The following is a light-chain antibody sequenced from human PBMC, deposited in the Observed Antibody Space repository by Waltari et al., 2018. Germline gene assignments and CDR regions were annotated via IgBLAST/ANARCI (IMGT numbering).Light chain of an antibody. CDR1: RSNIVRNS. Sequence: QSVLTQPPSASGTPGQRVTISCSGTRSNIVRNSVNWYQQLPGMAPKLLIYSSSQRPSGVPDRFSASKSGTSATLAISGPQSEDEADYYCAAWDDSLTLVVFGGGTKLTVL. CDR3: AAWDDSLTLVV. V-gene: IGLV1-44*01. J-gene: IGLJ2*01. CDR2: SSS.